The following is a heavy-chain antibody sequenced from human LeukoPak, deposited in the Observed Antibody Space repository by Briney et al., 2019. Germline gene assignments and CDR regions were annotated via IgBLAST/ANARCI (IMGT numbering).Heavy chain of an antibody. V-gene: IGHV4-59*02. CDR1: GASVTSYY. CDR3: TRTSRHFYGSGSNLKPWPDGMDV. Sequence: SETLSLTCSVSGASVTSYYCNWIRQPPGKGLEWIGYTGGTKYNPSLKSRVTISVDTSNNEVSLKLTTVTAADTAVYYCTRTSRHFYGSGSNLKPWPDGMDVWGQGTTVTVSS. J-gene: IGHJ6*02. D-gene: IGHD3-10*01. CDR2: TGGT.